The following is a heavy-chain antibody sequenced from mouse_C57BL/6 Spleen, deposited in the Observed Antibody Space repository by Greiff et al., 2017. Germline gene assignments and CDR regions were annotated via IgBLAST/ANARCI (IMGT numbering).Heavy chain of an antibody. CDR2: ISSGGSYT. V-gene: IGHV5-6*01. J-gene: IGHJ2*01. CDR3: ARQDLFYYFDY. Sequence: EVKLVESGGDLVKPGGSLKLSCAASGFTFSSYGMSWVRQTPDKRLEWVATISSGGSYTYYPDSVKGRFTISRDNAKNTLYLQMSSLKSEDTAMYYCARQDLFYYFDYWGQGTTLTVSS. CDR1: GFTFSSYG. D-gene: IGHD1-1*01.